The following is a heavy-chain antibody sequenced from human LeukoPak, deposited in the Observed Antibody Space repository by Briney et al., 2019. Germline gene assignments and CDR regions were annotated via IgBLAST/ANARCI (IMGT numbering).Heavy chain of an antibody. V-gene: IGHV4-39*01. Sequence: ETLSLTCTVSGGSISSSSYYWGWIRQPPGKGLEWIGSIHYSGGSIYNPSLESRVTISVDTSKNQFSLKVSSVNAADTAVYYCARNTGFSSGCYDYWGQGTLVTVSS. CDR3: ARNTGFSSGCYDY. CDR2: IHYSGGS. D-gene: IGHD6-19*01. J-gene: IGHJ4*02. CDR1: GGSISSSSYY.